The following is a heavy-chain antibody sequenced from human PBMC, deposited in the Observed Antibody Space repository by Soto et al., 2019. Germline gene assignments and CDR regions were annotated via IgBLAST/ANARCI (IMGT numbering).Heavy chain of an antibody. D-gene: IGHD1-26*01. J-gene: IGHJ6*04. V-gene: IGHV1-18*01. CDR3: ARDRPLWEPLNGDYPYYGMDV. CDR2: ISAYNGNT. Sequence: QVQLVQSGVEVKKPVASVKVSCKASGYTFRNFGISWVRQVPGQEFEGRGWISAYNGNTFSAQKVQDRLTMTTDKPTTTAYMERRSLRSDDTAIYYCARDRPLWEPLNGDYPYYGMDVWGAGTTVTVSS. CDR1: GYTFRNFG.